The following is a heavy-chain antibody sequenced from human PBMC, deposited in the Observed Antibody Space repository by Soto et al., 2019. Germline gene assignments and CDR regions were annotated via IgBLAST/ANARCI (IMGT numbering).Heavy chain of an antibody. D-gene: IGHD3-10*01. Sequence: ASVKVSCKASGYTFTSYAMHWVRQAPGQRLEWMGWINAGNGNTKYSQKFQGRVTITRDTSASTAYMELSSLRSEDTAVYYCARDSQLWNTMVRGVITWFHAFDIWGQGTMVTVSS. CDR2: INAGNGNT. CDR3: ARDSQLWNTMVRGVITWFHAFDI. CDR1: GYTFTSYA. V-gene: IGHV1-3*01. J-gene: IGHJ3*02.